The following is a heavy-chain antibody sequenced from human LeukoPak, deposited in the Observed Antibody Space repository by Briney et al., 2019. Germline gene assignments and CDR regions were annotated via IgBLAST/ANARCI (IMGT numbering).Heavy chain of an antibody. D-gene: IGHD4-17*01. V-gene: IGHV4-38-2*01. Sequence: SETLSLTCDVSGYSIRSGSYWGWIRRPPVKGLEWIGCMFHSGDTYHNPSLKSRVTISADTSKNQFSLKLTSVTAADTAVYYCAKVGAYGDYARHDYWGQGTLVTVSS. CDR1: GYSIRSGSY. CDR2: MFHSGDT. CDR3: AKVGAYGDYARHDY. J-gene: IGHJ4*02.